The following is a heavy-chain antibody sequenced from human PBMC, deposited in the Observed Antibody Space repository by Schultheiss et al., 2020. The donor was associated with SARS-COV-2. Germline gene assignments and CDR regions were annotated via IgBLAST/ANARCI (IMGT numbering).Heavy chain of an antibody. V-gene: IGHV3-11*04. Sequence: LSLTCAVSSYSISSGYYWGWIRQPPGKGLEWVSAISGSGGSTYYADSVKGRFTISRDNAKNTLYLQMNSLRAEDTAVYYCVREINDYGGNGDYWGQGTLVTVSS. CDR1: SYSISSGYY. J-gene: IGHJ4*02. CDR3: VREINDYGGNGDY. D-gene: IGHD4-23*01. CDR2: ISGSGGST.